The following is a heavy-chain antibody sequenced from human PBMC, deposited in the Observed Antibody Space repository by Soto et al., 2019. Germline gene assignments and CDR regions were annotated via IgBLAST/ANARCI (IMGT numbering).Heavy chain of an antibody. CDR3: TKVSPQWLVHDY. CDR2: IHFGGNT. CDR1: GFTVSGDY. D-gene: IGHD6-19*01. Sequence: PRLSCAASGFTVSGDYVSWVRQAPGKGLECVSVIHFGGNTYYADSVKGRFTVSRDNSKNTPYLQMNSLRVEDTAIYFCTKVSPQWLVHDYWGQGTLVT. J-gene: IGHJ4*02. V-gene: IGHV3-53*01.